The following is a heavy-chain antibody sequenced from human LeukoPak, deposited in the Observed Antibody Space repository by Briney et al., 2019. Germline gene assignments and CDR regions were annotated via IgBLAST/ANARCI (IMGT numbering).Heavy chain of an antibody. D-gene: IGHD2-2*01. CDR1: GYPFTTYA. V-gene: IGHV1-18*01. CDR3: ARVMVILPAAQNWFDP. CDR2: ISTYTGKT. J-gene: IGHJ5*02. Sequence: ASVKVSCKASGYPFTTYAISWVRQAPGQGLEWVGWISTYTGKTNYAQNFQDRVTMTTDTSTATVYMELRSLTSDDTAVYYCARVMVILPAAQNWFDPRGQGTLVTVSS.